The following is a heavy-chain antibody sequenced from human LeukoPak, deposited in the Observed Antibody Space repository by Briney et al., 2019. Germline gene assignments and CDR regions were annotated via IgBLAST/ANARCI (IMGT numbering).Heavy chain of an antibody. Sequence: ASVKVSCKASGYTFTGYYMHWVRQAPGQGLEWMGWINPNSGGTNYAQKFQGRVTMTRDTSISTAYMELSRLRSDDTAVYYCARDSDYGDYYFDYWGQGTLVTVS. CDR3: ARDSDYGDYYFDY. V-gene: IGHV1-2*02. D-gene: IGHD4-17*01. CDR1: GYTFTGYY. J-gene: IGHJ4*02. CDR2: INPNSGGT.